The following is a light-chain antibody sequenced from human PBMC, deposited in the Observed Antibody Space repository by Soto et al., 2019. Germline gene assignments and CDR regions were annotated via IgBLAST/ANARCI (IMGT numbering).Light chain of an antibody. CDR3: QQYGSPGT. J-gene: IGKJ1*01. Sequence: EIVLTQSPGTLSLSPGERATLSCRASQNAHTSLAWYRQKPGQAPRLLIYGASNRATGIPDRFSGSGSGTDFTLTISRLQPEDFAVYYCQQYGSPGTFGQGTKVDIK. CDR1: QNAHTS. V-gene: IGKV3-20*01. CDR2: GAS.